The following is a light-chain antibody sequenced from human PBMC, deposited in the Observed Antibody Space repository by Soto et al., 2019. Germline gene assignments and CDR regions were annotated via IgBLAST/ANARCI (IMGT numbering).Light chain of an antibody. V-gene: IGKV3-20*01. CDR3: QQYGSSPPWYT. Sequence: EIVLTQSPGTLSLSLGERATLSCRASQSVSSSYLAWYQQKPGQAPRLLIYGASSRATGIPDRFSGSGSGTDFTLTISRLEPEDFAVYYCQQYGSSPPWYTFGQGTKLEIK. J-gene: IGKJ2*01. CDR2: GAS. CDR1: QSVSSSY.